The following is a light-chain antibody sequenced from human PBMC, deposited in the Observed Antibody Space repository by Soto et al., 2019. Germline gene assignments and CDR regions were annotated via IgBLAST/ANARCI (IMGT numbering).Light chain of an antibody. V-gene: IGKV1-39*01. CDR1: QSISNH. CDR3: QQSYNSPRT. Sequence: DIQMTQSPSSLSASVGDRVTITCRASQSISNHLNWYQQKPGKAPKLLIYAASSLQSGVPSRFSGSGSGTDFTLTISSLQPEDFATYFCQQSYNSPRTFGQGTKVDIK. J-gene: IGKJ2*01. CDR2: AAS.